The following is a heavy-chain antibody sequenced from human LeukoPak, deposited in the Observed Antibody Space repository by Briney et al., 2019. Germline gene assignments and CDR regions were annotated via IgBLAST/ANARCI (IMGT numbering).Heavy chain of an antibody. CDR1: GFTFSSYS. CDR2: ISSSSSYI. D-gene: IGHD5-24*01. CDR3: ARAGRDGNFDY. Sequence: GGSLRLSRVASGFTFSSYSMSCVRQAPGKGLEWVSSISSSSSYIYYADSVKGRFTISRDNAKNSLYLQMNSLRAEDTAVYYCARAGRDGNFDYWGQGTLVTVSS. J-gene: IGHJ4*02. V-gene: IGHV3-21*01.